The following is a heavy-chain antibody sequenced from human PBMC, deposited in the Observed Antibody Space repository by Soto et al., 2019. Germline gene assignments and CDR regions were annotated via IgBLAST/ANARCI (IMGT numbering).Heavy chain of an antibody. V-gene: IGHV3-11*01. J-gene: IGHJ3*02. Sequence: PGGSLRLSCAASGLTFSDYYMSWIRQAPGKGLEWVSYISSSGSTIYYADSVKGRFTISRDNAKNSLYLQMNSLRAEDTAVYYCARGITMVRGVIITYVVGGLDAFDIWGQGTMVTVSS. D-gene: IGHD3-10*01. CDR1: GLTFSDYY. CDR2: ISSSGSTI. CDR3: ARGITMVRGVIITYVVGGLDAFDI.